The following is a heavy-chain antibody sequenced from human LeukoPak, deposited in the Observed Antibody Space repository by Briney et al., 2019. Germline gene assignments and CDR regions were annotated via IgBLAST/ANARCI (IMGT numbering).Heavy chain of an antibody. Sequence: ASVKVSCKASGYTFTSYGINWVRQAPGQGLEWMGWISAYNGNTNYAQKLQGRVTMTTDTSTSTAYMELRSLRSEDTAVYYCARSSSSSFYYYYYGMDVWGQGTTVTVSS. CDR3: ARSSSSSFYYYYYGMDV. J-gene: IGHJ6*02. CDR2: ISAYNGNT. CDR1: GYTFTSYG. V-gene: IGHV1-18*01. D-gene: IGHD6-6*01.